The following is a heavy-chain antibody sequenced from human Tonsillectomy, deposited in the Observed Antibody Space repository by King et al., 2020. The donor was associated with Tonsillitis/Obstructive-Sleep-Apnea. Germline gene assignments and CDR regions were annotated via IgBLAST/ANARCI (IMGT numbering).Heavy chain of an antibody. D-gene: IGHD3-16*01. CDR2: ISHTGST. CDR1: GGSFSGYY. J-gene: IGHJ3*02. Sequence: VQLQQWGAGLLKPSETLSLTCGVYGGSFSGYYWSWIRQPPGXGLEWIGEISHTGSTNYNPSLKSRVTISVDTSKNQLSLKLNSVTAADTAVYYCARDNGGGSAFDIWGQXXXVTVSS. V-gene: IGHV4-34*01. CDR3: ARDNGGGSAFDI.